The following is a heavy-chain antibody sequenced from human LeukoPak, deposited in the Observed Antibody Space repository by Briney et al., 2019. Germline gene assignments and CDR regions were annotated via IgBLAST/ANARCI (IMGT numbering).Heavy chain of an antibody. J-gene: IGHJ4*02. CDR1: GYTFTGYY. CDR2: IYPHSDTT. Sequence: ASVKVSCKASGYTFTGYYMHWVRQAPGQGLEYMGVIYPHSDTTSYAQKFQGRVTMTRDTSTSTVYMELSSLRSEDTAVFFCAREAPRTLYFDYWGQGTLVTVSS. V-gene: IGHV1-46*01. D-gene: IGHD3-16*01. CDR3: AREAPRTLYFDY.